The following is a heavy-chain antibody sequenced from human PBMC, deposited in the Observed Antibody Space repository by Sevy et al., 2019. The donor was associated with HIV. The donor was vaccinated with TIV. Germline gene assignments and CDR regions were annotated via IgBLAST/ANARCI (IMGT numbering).Heavy chain of an antibody. CDR2: ISYDGSNK. D-gene: IGHD3-3*01. V-gene: IGHV3-30-3*01. Sequence: GGSLRLSCAASGFTFSSYAMHWVRQAPGKGLEWVAVISYDGSNKYYADSVKGRFTISRDNSKNTLYLQMNSLRAEDTAVYYCARDRRGNLITIIGVVTHSHPDYWGQGTLVTVSS. J-gene: IGHJ4*02. CDR1: GFTFSSYA. CDR3: ARDRRGNLITIIGVVTHSHPDY.